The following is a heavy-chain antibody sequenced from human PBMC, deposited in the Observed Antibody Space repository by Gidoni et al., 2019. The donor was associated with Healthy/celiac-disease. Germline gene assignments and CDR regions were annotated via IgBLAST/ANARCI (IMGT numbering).Heavy chain of an antibody. CDR2: ISSSSSTI. CDR1: GCTFSSYS. D-gene: IGHD2-15*01. J-gene: IGHJ4*02. CDR3: ARAQYCSGGSCYSGGVY. V-gene: IGHV3-48*01. Sequence: EVQLVESGGGLVQPGGSLRLSCAASGCTFSSYSMNWVRQAPGKGLEWVSYISSSSSTIYYADSVKGRFTISRDNAKNSLYLQMNSLRAEDTAVYYCARAQYCSGGSCYSGGVYWGQGTLVTVSS.